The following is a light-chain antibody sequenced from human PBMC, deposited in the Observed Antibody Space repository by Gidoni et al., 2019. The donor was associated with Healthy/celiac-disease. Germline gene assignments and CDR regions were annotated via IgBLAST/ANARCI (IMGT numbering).Light chain of an antibody. J-gene: IGKJ3*01. CDR3: QQYNSYSF. V-gene: IGKV1-5*03. Sequence: DIQMTQSPSTLSASVGDRVTITCRASQSISSWLAWYQQKPGTAPKLLIYKASSLESGVPSRFSGSGSGTEFTLTISSLQPDDFATYYCQQYNSYSFFGPGTKVDIK. CDR1: QSISSW. CDR2: KAS.